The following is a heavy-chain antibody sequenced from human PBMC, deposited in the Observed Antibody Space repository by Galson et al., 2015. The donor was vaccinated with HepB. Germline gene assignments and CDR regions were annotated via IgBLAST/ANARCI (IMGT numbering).Heavy chain of an antibody. CDR3: ARSKNREVRGVIDYYYYGMDV. CDR2: ITSNGGRT. D-gene: IGHD3-10*01. CDR1: GFTFSRYA. J-gene: IGHJ6*02. V-gene: IGHV3-23*01. Sequence: SLRLSCAASGFTFSRYAMTWVRQAPGKGLERISSITSNGGRTFYTTSVKGRFTISRDNSRNTVVLQLSSLRSEDTAVYYCARSKNREVRGVIDYYYYGMDVWGQGTTVTVSS.